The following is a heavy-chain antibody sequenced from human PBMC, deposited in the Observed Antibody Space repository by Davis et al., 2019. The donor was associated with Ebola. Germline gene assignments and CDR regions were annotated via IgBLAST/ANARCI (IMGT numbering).Heavy chain of an antibody. CDR1: VGTFSSYA. CDR2: IIPIFGTA. D-gene: IGHD3-10*01. Sequence: SVTVSCKASVGTFSSYAISWVRQAPGQGLEWMGGIIPIFGTANYAQKFQGRVTINADESTSTAYMELSSLRSEDTAVYYCARGMVQGVITYYYYGMDVWGQGTTVTVSS. CDR3: ARGMVQGVITYYYYGMDV. V-gene: IGHV1-69*13. J-gene: IGHJ6*02.